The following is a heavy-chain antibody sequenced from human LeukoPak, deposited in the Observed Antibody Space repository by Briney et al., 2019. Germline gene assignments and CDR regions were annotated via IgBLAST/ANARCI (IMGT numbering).Heavy chain of an antibody. V-gene: IGHV3-53*01. Sequence: GGSLRLSCAASGFTVSSNYMSWVRQAPGKGLEWVSVIYSGGSTYYADSVKGRFTISRDNSKNTLYLQMNSLRAEDTAVYYCGVDDIVVVPAADLYDAFDIWGQGTMGTVS. CDR1: GFTVSSNY. J-gene: IGHJ3*02. CDR2: IYSGGST. D-gene: IGHD2-2*01. CDR3: GVDDIVVVPAADLYDAFDI.